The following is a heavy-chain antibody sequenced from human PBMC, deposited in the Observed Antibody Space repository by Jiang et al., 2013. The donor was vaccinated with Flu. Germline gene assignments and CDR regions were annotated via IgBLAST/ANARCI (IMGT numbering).Heavy chain of an antibody. CDR2: INHSGST. Sequence: LLKPSETLSLTCAVYGGSFSGYYWSWIRQPPGKGLEWIGEINHSGSTNYNPSLKSRVTISVDTSKNQFSLKLSSVTAADTAVYYCARPSVKGIAAALQRVSNWFDPWGQGTLVTVSS. CDR1: GGSFSGYY. CDR3: ARPSVKGIAAALQRVSNWFDP. J-gene: IGHJ5*02. V-gene: IGHV4-34*01. D-gene: IGHD6-13*01.